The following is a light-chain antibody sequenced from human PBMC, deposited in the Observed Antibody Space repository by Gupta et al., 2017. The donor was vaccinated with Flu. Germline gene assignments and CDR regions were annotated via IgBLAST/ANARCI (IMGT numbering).Light chain of an antibody. Sequence: DVHLTQSPSLLSASIGDGVIITCRASQDIRNSLAWYQQRPGNAPKLLIHTASTLHSGVPSRFSGSGSGTEFTLTINSLQPEDFATYYWQQLNTYNRFGQGTKLDIK. J-gene: IGKJ2*03. CDR1: QDIRNS. CDR3: QQLNTYNR. CDR2: TAS. V-gene: IGKV1-9*01.